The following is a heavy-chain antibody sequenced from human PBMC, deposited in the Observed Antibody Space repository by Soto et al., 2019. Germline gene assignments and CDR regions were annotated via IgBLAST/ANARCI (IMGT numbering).Heavy chain of an antibody. V-gene: IGHV1-18*01. Sequence: GASVKVSCKASGYTFIIYGISWVRQAPGQGIEWMGWISPYNGKTNYAQTFQGRATMTTDRSTSTAYMELTSLRSDDTAVYYCARAGFSISWLGLLGTGAHGVEIDFWGQGTLVTVSS. CDR1: GYTFIIYG. J-gene: IGHJ4*02. CDR2: ISPYNGKT. D-gene: IGHD6-13*01. CDR3: ARAGFSISWLGLLGTGAHGVEIDF.